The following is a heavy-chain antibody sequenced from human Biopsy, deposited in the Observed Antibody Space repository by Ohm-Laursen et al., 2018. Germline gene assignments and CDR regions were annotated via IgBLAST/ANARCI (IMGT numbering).Heavy chain of an antibody. CDR1: GFTFSRYW. V-gene: IGHV3-74*01. CDR2: TNEDGSHT. J-gene: IGHJ4*02. Sequence: SLRLSCAASGFTFSRYWIHWVRQAPGKGLLTWVSHTNEDGSHTDYADSVKGRFTVSRDYSKNALYLQMNSLRPADTAKYYCVRGRAYWGQGTLVTVSS. CDR3: VRGRAY.